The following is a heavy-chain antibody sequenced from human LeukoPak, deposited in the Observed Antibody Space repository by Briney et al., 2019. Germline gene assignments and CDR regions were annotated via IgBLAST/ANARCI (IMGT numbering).Heavy chain of an antibody. CDR1: GDSVSSNCAA. J-gene: IGHJ4*02. Sequence: SQTLSLTCAISGDSVSSNCAAWNWIRQSPSRGLEWLGRIYYRSKWYDNYAVSVKSRITINPDTSRNQFSLQLNSVSPEDTAIYYCARGGIGYCTSSSCYFDYWGQGSLVTVSS. V-gene: IGHV6-1*01. CDR3: ARGGIGYCTSSSCYFDY. CDR2: IYYRSKWYD. D-gene: IGHD2-2*01.